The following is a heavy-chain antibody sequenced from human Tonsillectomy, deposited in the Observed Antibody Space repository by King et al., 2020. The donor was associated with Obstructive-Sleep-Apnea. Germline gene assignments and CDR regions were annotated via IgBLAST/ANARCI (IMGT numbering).Heavy chain of an antibody. J-gene: IGHJ6*02. CDR1: GFSFSSYW. CDR3: AKCSRTSCYYYGMDV. D-gene: IGHD2-2*01. V-gene: IGHV3-7*01. CDR2: IKRDGSET. Sequence: VQLVESGGGLVQPGGSLRLSCAASGFSFSSYWMSWVRQAPGKGLEWVANIKRDGSETYYVDSVKGLFTISRDNAQNSLYLQMNSLRVEDTALYYCAKCSRTSCYYYGMDVWGQGTTVTVSS.